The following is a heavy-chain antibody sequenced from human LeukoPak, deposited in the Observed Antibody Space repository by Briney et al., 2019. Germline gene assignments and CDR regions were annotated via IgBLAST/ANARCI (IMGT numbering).Heavy chain of an antibody. D-gene: IGHD3-22*01. Sequence: SETLSLTCTVSGGPISSSSYYWGWIRQPPGKGLECIGSIYYSGSTYYNPSRKSRVTISVDTSKNQFSLKLSSVTAADTAVYYCARVSVSMIVDPPGYFDYWGQGTLVTVSS. V-gene: IGHV4-39*07. CDR3: ARVSVSMIVDPPGYFDY. CDR1: GGPISSSSYY. CDR2: IYYSGST. J-gene: IGHJ4*02.